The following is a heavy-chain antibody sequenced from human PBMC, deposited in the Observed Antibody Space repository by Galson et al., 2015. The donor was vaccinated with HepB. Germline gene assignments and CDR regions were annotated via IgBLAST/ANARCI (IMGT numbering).Heavy chain of an antibody. CDR1: GYRFTNYW. V-gene: IGHV5-10-1*01. Sequence: QSGAEVKKPGESLRISCQGSGYRFTNYWINWVRQMPGTGLEWVARIDPSDSYTNYNPSLQGRVSVSVDKSTSTAHLQWASLKASDTAIHYCATEKPGYSRSWYFFDSWGRGTLVTVSS. D-gene: IGHD4-11*01. CDR3: ATEKPGYSRSWYFFDS. J-gene: IGHJ4*02. CDR2: IDPSDSYT.